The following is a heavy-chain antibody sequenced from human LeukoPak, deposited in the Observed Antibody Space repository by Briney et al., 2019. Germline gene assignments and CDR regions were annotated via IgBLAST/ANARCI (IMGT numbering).Heavy chain of an antibody. CDR2: IWYDGSNK. V-gene: IGHV3-33*06. Sequence: GGSLRLSCAASGFTFSCDWMHWVRQAPGKGLEWVAVIWYDGSNKYYADSVKGRFTISRDNSKNTLYLQMNSLRAEDTAVYYCAKGGLGFEDWGQGTLVTVSS. J-gene: IGHJ4*02. D-gene: IGHD6-6*01. CDR1: GFTFSCDW. CDR3: AKGGLGFED.